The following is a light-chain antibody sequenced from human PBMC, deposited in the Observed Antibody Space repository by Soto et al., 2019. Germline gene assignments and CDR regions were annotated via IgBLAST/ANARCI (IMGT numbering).Light chain of an antibody. Sequence: DIQMTQSPSTLSASVGDTVTITCRASQSMSGWLAWHQQKPGKAPKLLIYDVSALQRGVPPRFSGSGSGTEFTLTISSLQPDDFATYYCQQYDSFSVTFGQGTKVEIK. CDR1: QSMSGW. J-gene: IGKJ1*01. V-gene: IGKV1-5*01. CDR2: DVS. CDR3: QQYDSFSVT.